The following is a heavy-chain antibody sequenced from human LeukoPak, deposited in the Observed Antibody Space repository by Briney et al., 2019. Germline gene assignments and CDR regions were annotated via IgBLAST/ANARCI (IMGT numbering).Heavy chain of an antibody. D-gene: IGHD3-22*01. Sequence: PSETLSLTCTVSGGSISSSSYYWGWIRQPPGKGLEWIGSIYYSGSTYYNPSLKSRVTISVDTSKNQFSLKLSSVTAADTAVYYCAGKYYYDSSGYPLGYFDYWGQGTLVTVSS. CDR1: GGSISSSSYY. J-gene: IGHJ4*02. CDR3: AGKYYYDSSGYPLGYFDY. V-gene: IGHV4-39*01. CDR2: IYYSGST.